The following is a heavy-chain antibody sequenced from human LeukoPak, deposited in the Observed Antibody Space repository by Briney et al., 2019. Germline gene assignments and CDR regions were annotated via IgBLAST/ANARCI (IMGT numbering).Heavy chain of an antibody. CDR2: INHSGST. CDR3: ARLPRSRLVPFDY. CDR1: GGSFSGYY. V-gene: IGHV4-34*01. J-gene: IGHJ4*02. D-gene: IGHD3-9*01. Sequence: SETLSLTCAVYGGSFSGYYWSWLRQPPGKGLEWIGEINHSGSTKYNPSLKSRVTISVDTSKNQFSLKPGSVTAADTAVYYCARLPRSRLVPFDYWGQGTLVTVSS.